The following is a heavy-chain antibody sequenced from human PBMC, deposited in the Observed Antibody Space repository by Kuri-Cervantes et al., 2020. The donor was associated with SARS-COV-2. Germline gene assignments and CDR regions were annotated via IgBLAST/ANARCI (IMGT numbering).Heavy chain of an antibody. D-gene: IGHD3-3*01. Sequence: SVKVSCKASGGTFSSYAISWVRQAPGQGLEWMGGIIPIFGTANYAQKFQGRVTITTDESTSIAYMELSSLRSEDTAVYYCARSEAARVLRFLEWFVLRAFDIWGQGTMVTVSS. CDR3: ARSEAARVLRFLEWFVLRAFDI. CDR2: IIPIFGTA. J-gene: IGHJ3*02. V-gene: IGHV1-69*05. CDR1: GGTFSSYA.